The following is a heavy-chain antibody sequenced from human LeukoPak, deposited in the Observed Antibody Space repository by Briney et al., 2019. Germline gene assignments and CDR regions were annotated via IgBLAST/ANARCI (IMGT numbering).Heavy chain of an antibody. D-gene: IGHD3-10*01. CDR3: AKDSGKYYYGSGSSDP. J-gene: IGHJ5*02. V-gene: IGHV3-23*01. CDR1: GFTFSSYA. Sequence: PGGSLRLSCAASGFTFSSYAMSWVRQAPGKGLEWVSAISGSGGSTYYADSVKGRFTISRDNSKNTLYLQMNSLRAEDTAVYYCAKDSGKYYYGSGSSDPWGQGTLVTVSS. CDR2: ISGSGGST.